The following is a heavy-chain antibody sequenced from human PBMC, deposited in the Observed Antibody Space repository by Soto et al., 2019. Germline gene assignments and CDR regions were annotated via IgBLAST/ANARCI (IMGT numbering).Heavy chain of an antibody. J-gene: IGHJ4*02. CDR1: GYTFTSYY. Sequence: ASVKVSCKASGYTFTSYYMHWVRQAPGQGLEWMGIINPSGGSTSYAQKFQGRVTMTRDTSTSTVYMELSSLRSEDTAVYYCARGGLNYYDSSGYYSGVLDYWGQGTLATVSS. CDR3: ARGGLNYYDSSGYYSGVLDY. CDR2: INPSGGST. D-gene: IGHD3-22*01. V-gene: IGHV1-46*01.